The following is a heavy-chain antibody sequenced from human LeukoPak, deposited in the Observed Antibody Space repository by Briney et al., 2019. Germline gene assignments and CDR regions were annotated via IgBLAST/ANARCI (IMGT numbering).Heavy chain of an antibody. J-gene: IGHJ4*02. CDR1: GFTFSSYA. V-gene: IGHV3-23*01. CDR3: AKDSDILTGYFDY. Sequence: GGSLRLSCAASGFTFSSYAMSWVRQAPGKGLEWVSAISGSGGSTYYADSVKGRFTIPRDNSKNTLYLQMNSLRAEDTAVYYCAKDSDILTGYFDYWGQGTLVTVSS. CDR2: ISGSGGST. D-gene: IGHD3-9*01.